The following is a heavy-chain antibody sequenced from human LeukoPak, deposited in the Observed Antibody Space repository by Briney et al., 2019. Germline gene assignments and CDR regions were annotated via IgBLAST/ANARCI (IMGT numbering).Heavy chain of an antibody. CDR1: GFTFSSYE. Sequence: GGSLRLSCAASGFTFSSYEMNWVRQAPGKGLEWVSYISSGSTIYDADSEKGRFTISRDNAKNSLYLQMNSLRAEDTAVYYCARESIAVAGAPFDYWGQGTLVTVSS. V-gene: IGHV3-48*03. CDR2: ISSGSTI. J-gene: IGHJ4*02. D-gene: IGHD6-19*01. CDR3: ARESIAVAGAPFDY.